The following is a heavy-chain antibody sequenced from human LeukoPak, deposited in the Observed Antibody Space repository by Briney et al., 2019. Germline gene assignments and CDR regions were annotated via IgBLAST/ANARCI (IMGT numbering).Heavy chain of an antibody. J-gene: IGHJ4*02. CDR2: IIPIFGTA. CDR1: GGTFSSYA. V-gene: IGHV1-69*13. D-gene: IGHD5-18*01. Sequence: SVKVSCKASGGTFSSYAISWVRQAPGQGLEWMGGIIPIFGTANYAQKFQGRVTITADESTSTAYMELSSLRSKDTAVYYCARDLINTAMGFDYWGQGTLVTVSS. CDR3: ARDLINTAMGFDY.